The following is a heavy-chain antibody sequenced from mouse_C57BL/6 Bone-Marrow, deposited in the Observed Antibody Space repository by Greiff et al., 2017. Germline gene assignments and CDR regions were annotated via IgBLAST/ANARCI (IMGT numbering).Heavy chain of an antibody. CDR1: GYTFTDYE. CDR2: IDPETGGT. D-gene: IGHD1-1*01. V-gene: IGHV1-15*01. J-gene: IGHJ1*03. Sequence: VQLQESGAELVRPGASVTLSCKASGYTFTDYEMHWVKQTPVHGLEWIGAIDPETGGTAYNQKFKGKAILTADKSSSTAYMELRSLTSEDSAVYYWTRDYYGSSYPHWYFDVWGTGTTVTVSS. CDR3: TRDYYGSSYPHWYFDV.